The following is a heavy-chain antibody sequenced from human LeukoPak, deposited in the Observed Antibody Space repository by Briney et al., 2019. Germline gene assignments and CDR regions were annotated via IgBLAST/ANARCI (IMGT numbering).Heavy chain of an antibody. V-gene: IGHV3-21*01. D-gene: IGHD5-12*01. CDR2: ISSSSSYI. J-gene: IGHJ4*02. Sequence: GPLRLSCAASGFTLSSYSMNWVRQAPGKGLEWVSCISSSSSYIFYADSVKGRFTISRDNAKNSLYLQMNSLRAEDTAVYYCARDKGYSGYDFWPSYWGQGTLVTVSS. CDR3: ARDKGYSGYDFWPSY. CDR1: GFTLSSYS.